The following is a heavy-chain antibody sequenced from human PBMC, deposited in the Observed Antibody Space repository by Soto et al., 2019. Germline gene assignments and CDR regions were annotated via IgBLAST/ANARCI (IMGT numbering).Heavy chain of an antibody. CDR2: IFSSGST. J-gene: IGHJ4*02. CDR1: GGSISNYY. CDR3: ARQRRDFDY. Sequence: SETLSLTCTVSGGSISNYYWSWIRQPPGKGLQWIGYIFSSGSTNYNPSLKSRVTISVNTSKNQFSLNLNSVTAADTAVYYCARQRRDFDYWGQGSLVTAPQ. V-gene: IGHV4-59*08.